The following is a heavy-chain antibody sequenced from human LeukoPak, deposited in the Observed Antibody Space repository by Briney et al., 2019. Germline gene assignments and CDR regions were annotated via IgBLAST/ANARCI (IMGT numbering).Heavy chain of an antibody. Sequence: GGSLRLSYAASGFTFSSYSMNWVRQAPGKGLEWVSYISSSSSTIYYADSVKGRFTISRDNAKNTLYLQMNSVRAEDTAVYYCARSSFPYYFDYWGQGTLVTVSS. D-gene: IGHD3-16*01. V-gene: IGHV3-48*04. CDR2: ISSSSSTI. CDR3: ARSSFPYYFDY. CDR1: GFTFSSYS. J-gene: IGHJ4*02.